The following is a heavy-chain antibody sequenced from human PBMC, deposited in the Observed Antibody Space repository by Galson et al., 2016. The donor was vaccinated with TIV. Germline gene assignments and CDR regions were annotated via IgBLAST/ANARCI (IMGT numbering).Heavy chain of an antibody. Sequence: SVKVSCKASGGTFSGYGISWVRQAPGQGLEWMGGINPVFGVPNYAQKFQGRVTITADESTSTAYMELTSLRSEDTAVYYCARGKERVINYYYYMDVWGKGTTITVSS. J-gene: IGHJ6*03. V-gene: IGHV1-69*13. CDR2: INPVFGVP. CDR1: GGTFSGYG. D-gene: IGHD3-3*01. CDR3: ARGKERVINYYYYMDV.